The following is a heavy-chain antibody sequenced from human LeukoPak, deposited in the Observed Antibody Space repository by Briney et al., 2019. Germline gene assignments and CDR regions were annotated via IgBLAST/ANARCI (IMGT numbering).Heavy chain of an antibody. V-gene: IGHV3-11*01. CDR3: ARWRYYYDSSGYYSPDYFDY. Sequence: GGSLRLSCAASGFTFSDYYMSWIRQAPGKGLEWVSYISSSGSTIYYADSVKGRFTISRDNAKDSLYLQMNSLRAEDTAVYYCARWRYYYDSSGYYSPDYFDYWGQGTLVTVSS. CDR2: ISSSGSTI. J-gene: IGHJ4*02. D-gene: IGHD3-22*01. CDR1: GFTFSDYY.